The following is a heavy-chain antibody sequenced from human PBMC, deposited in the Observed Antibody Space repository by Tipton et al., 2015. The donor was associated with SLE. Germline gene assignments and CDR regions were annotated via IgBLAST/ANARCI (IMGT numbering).Heavy chain of an antibody. V-gene: IGHV4-34*01. CDR1: GGSFSGYY. CDR2: IYYSGST. Sequence: TLSLTCAVYGGSFSGYYWSWIRQPPGKGLEWIGSIYYSGSTYYNPSLKSRVTISVDTSKNQFSLKLSSVTAADTAVYYCARQEAVAGIGYWGQGTLVTVSS. CDR3: ARQEAVAGIGY. J-gene: IGHJ4*02. D-gene: IGHD6-19*01.